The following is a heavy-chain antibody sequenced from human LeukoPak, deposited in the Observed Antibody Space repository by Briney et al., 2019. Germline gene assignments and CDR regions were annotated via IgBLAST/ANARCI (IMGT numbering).Heavy chain of an antibody. CDR1: GGTFSSYA. V-gene: IGHV1-69*06. CDR2: IIPIFGTA. Sequence: GSSVKVSCKASGGTFSSYAISWVRQAPGQGLEWVGGIIPIFGTANYAQKFQGRVTITADKSTSTAYMELSSLRSEDTAVYYCALDTAESYYFDYWGQGTLVTVSP. J-gene: IGHJ4*02. CDR3: ALDTAESYYFDY. D-gene: IGHD5-18*01.